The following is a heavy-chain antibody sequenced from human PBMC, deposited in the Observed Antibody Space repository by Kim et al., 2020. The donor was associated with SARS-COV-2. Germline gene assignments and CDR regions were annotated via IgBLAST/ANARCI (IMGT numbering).Heavy chain of an antibody. CDR3: ATDRVPPDPTMMDLYYGMDV. D-gene: IGHD3-22*01. J-gene: IGHJ6*02. Sequence: ASVKVSCKVSGYTLTELSMHWVRQAPGKGLEWMGGFDPEDGETIYAQKFQGRVTMTEDTSTDTAYMELSSLRSEDTAVYYCATDRVPPDPTMMDLYYGMDVWGQGTTVTVSS. CDR1: GYTLTELS. V-gene: IGHV1-24*01. CDR2: FDPEDGET.